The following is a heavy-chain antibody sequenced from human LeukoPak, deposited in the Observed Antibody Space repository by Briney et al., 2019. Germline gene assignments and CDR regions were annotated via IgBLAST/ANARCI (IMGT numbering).Heavy chain of an antibody. CDR1: GYTFTSYD. Sequence: GASVKVSCKASGYTFTSYDINWVRQATGQGLEWMGWMNPNSGNTGYAQKFQGRVTMTRNTSISTAYMELSSLRSEDTAVYYCARGLVDFWSGYPYYYYYYGMDVWGQGTTVTVSS. D-gene: IGHD3-3*01. J-gene: IGHJ6*02. CDR3: ARGLVDFWSGYPYYYYYYGMDV. V-gene: IGHV1-8*01. CDR2: MNPNSGNT.